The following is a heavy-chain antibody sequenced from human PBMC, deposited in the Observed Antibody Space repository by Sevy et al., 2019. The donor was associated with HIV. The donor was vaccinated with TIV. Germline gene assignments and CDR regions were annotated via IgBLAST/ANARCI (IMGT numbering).Heavy chain of an antibody. CDR2: FDPEDGET. CDR3: ATGGLFYGDDYGGVRDIDY. V-gene: IGHV1-24*01. Sequence: ASVKVSCKVSGYTLTELSMHWVRQAPGKGLEWMGGFDPEDGETIYAQKFQGRVTMTEDTSTDTAYMELSSLRSEDTAVYCCATGGLFYGDDYGGVRDIDYWGQRTLVTVSS. J-gene: IGHJ4*02. CDR1: GYTLTELS. D-gene: IGHD4-17*01.